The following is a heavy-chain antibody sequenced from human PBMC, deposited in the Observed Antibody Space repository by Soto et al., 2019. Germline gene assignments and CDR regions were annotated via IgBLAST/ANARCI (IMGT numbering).Heavy chain of an antibody. V-gene: IGHV5-51*01. Sequence: GESLKISCKGSGYSFTSYWIGWVRQMPGKGLEWMGIIYPGDSDTRYSPSFQGQVTISADKSISTAYLQWSSLKASDTAMYYCARRLNPNYDILTGFPLDYWGQGTLVTVSS. CDR2: IYPGDSDT. CDR1: GYSFTSYW. J-gene: IGHJ4*02. CDR3: ARRLNPNYDILTGFPLDY. D-gene: IGHD3-9*01.